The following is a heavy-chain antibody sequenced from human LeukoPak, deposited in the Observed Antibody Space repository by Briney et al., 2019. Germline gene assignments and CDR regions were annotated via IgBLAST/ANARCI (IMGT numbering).Heavy chain of an antibody. CDR1: GFTFSSYW. CDR3: ARAGGSSWADY. V-gene: IGHV3-7*01. Sequence: GGSLRLSCAASGFTFSSYWMSWVRQVPGKGLEWVANIKQDGSEKNFVDSVKGRFTISRDNAKNSVYLQMNSLRAEDTAVYYCARAGGSSWADYWGQGTLVTVSS. D-gene: IGHD6-13*01. J-gene: IGHJ4*02. CDR2: IKQDGSEK.